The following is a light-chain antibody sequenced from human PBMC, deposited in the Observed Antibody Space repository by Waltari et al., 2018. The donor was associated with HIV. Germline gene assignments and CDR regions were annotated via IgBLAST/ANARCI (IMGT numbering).Light chain of an antibody. V-gene: IGKV3-20*01. CDR2: GAS. CDR3: QQYGSSPYT. J-gene: IGKJ2*01. Sequence: EIVLTQSPGTLSLSPGERATLSCRASQSIRSSYLAWYQQKPGQAPRLLMYGASSRATGIPDRFSGSGSGTDFTLTISRLEPEDVAVYYCQQYGSSPYTFGQGTKLEIK. CDR1: QSIRSSY.